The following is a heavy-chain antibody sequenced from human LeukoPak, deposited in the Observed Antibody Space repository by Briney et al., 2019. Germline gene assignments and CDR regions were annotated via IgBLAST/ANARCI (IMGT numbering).Heavy chain of an antibody. CDR3: ARDSGTTGEVKFDP. CDR1: GGSFSGYY. D-gene: IGHD3-10*01. V-gene: IGHV4-34*01. J-gene: IGHJ5*02. Sequence: SETLSLTCAVYGGSFSGYYWSWIRQPPGKGLEWIGEINHSGSTNYNPSLKSRVTISVDTSKNQFSLKLSSVTAADTAVYYCARDSGTTGEVKFDPWGQGALVTVSS. CDR2: INHSGST.